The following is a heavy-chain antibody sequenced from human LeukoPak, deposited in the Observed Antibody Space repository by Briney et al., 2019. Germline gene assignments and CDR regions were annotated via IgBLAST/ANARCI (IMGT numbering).Heavy chain of an antibody. CDR2: ISSSGYTI. D-gene: IGHD3-22*01. CDR1: GFSFSDYY. V-gene: IGHV3-11*04. CDR3: AKGQSSYYDSSGSLDS. J-gene: IGHJ4*02. Sequence: GGSLRLSCEASGFSFSDYYVTWIRQAPGKGLEWLSYISSSGYTIYYADSVKGRFTISRDNANNSLYLQMNSLRVEDTAVYYCAKGQSSYYDSSGSLDSWGQGTLVTVSS.